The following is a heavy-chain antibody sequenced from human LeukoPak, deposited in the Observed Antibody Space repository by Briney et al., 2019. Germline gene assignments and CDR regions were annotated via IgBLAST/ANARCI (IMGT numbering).Heavy chain of an antibody. CDR1: GIRFSGYW. D-gene: IGHD3-10*01. J-gene: IGHJ4*02. CDR3: AREYGSGSYDY. Sequence: GGSLRLSCAASGIRFSGYWMHWIRQAPGKGLVWVSRINSDGSSTNYADSVKGRFTISRDNAENMLYLQMNSLRAEDTAVYYCAREYGSGSYDYWGQGTLVTVSS. CDR2: INSDGSST. V-gene: IGHV3-74*01.